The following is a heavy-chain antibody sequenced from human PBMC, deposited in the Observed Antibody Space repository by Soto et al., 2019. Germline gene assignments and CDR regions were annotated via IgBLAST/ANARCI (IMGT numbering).Heavy chain of an antibody. CDR3: AYFDWLPY. J-gene: IGHJ4*02. CDR1: GGSISSSTFY. Sequence: QLQLQESGPGLVKPSETLSLTCTVSGGSISSSTFYWGWIRQPPGKGLEWIGSVYYDGTTYYNPSFRSRVTISVDTSKNQFSLKMSSVTAADTAAYYCAYFDWLPYWGQGTLVTVSS. V-gene: IGHV4-39*01. D-gene: IGHD3-9*01. CDR2: VYYDGTT.